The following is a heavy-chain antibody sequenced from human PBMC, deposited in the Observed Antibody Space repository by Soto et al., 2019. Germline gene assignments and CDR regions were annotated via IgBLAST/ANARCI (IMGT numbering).Heavy chain of an antibody. CDR2: INAGNGNT. J-gene: IGHJ5*02. V-gene: IGHV1-3*01. D-gene: IGHD3-22*01. Sequence: WASVKVSCKASGYTFTSYAMHWVRQAPGQRLEWMGWINAGNGNTKYSQKFQGRVTITRDTSASTAYMELSSLRSEDTAVYYCASPYDRSGYYWFDPWGQGTLVTVSS. CDR3: ASPYDRSGYYWFDP. CDR1: GYTFTSYA.